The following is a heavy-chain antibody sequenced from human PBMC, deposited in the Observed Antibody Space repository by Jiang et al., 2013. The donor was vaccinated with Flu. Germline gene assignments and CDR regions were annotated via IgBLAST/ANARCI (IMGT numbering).Heavy chain of an antibody. CDR3: AHESIYSSSWEAEIDY. V-gene: IGHV2-5*01. J-gene: IGHJ4*02. Sequence: KPTQTLTLTCTFSGFSLSTSGVGVGWIRQPPGKALEWLALIYWNDDKRYSPSLKSRLTITKDTSKNQVVLTMTNMDPVDTATYYCAHESIYSSSWEAEIDYWGQGTLVTVSS. CDR1: GFSLSTSGVG. CDR2: IYWNDDK. D-gene: IGHD6-13*01.